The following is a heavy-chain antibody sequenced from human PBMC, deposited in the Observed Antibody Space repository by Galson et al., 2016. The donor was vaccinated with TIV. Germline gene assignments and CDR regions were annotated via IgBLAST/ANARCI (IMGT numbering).Heavy chain of an antibody. CDR2: INTNTGNP. CDR1: EYTFTNYV. CDR3: ASPPAYCSSSSCYYSFEY. J-gene: IGHJ4*02. D-gene: IGHD2-2*01. V-gene: IGHV7-4-1*02. Sequence: SVKVSCKASEYTFTNYVMNWVRQAPGQGLEWMGWINTNTGNPTYAQGFTGRFVFSLDTSVSTSYLPISSLKAEDTAVYYCASPPAYCSSSSCYYSFEYSGQGTLVTVSS.